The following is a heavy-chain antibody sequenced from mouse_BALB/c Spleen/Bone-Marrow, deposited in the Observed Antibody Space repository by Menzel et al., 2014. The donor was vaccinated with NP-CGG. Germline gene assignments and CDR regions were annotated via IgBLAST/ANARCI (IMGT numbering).Heavy chain of an antibody. D-gene: IGHD4-1*01. Sequence: QVQLQQSGAELVRPGTSVKVSCKASGYAFTNYLIEWVKQRPGQGLEWIGVINPGSGGTNYNEKFRGKATLTADKSSSAAYMQLSSLTSDASAVYFCARCLTGTSALDFWGQGTSVTVSS. V-gene: IGHV1-54*01. CDR1: GYAFTNYL. J-gene: IGHJ4*01. CDR3: ARCLTGTSALDF. CDR2: INPGSGGT.